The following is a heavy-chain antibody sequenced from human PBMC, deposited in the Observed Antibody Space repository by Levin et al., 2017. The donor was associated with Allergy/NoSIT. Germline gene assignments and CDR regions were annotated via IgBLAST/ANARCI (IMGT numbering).Heavy chain of an antibody. CDR1: GYTFTSYY. CDR3: ARDCSGGSCLNYGMDV. CDR2: INPSGGST. J-gene: IGHJ6*02. D-gene: IGHD2-15*01. Sequence: ASVKVSCKASGYTFTSYYMHWVRQAPGQGLEWMGIINPSGGSTSYAQKFQGRVTMTRDTSTSTVYMELSSLRSEDTAVYYCARDCSGGSCLNYGMDVWGQGTTVTVSS. V-gene: IGHV1-46*01.